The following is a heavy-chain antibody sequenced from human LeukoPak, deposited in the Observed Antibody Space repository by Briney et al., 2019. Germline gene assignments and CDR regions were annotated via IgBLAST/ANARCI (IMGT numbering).Heavy chain of an antibody. J-gene: IGHJ4*02. Sequence: SVKVSCKASGGTFSSYAISWVRQAPGQGLEWMGRIIPILGIANYAQKFQGRVTITADKSTSTAYMELSSLRSEDTAVYYCARGDTYYDFWSGYFDYWDQGTLVTVSS. CDR3: ARGDTYYDFWSGYFDY. D-gene: IGHD3-3*01. V-gene: IGHV1-69*04. CDR2: IIPILGIA. CDR1: GGTFSSYA.